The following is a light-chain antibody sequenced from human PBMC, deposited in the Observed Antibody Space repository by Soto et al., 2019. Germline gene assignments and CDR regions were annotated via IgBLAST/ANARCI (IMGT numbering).Light chain of an antibody. V-gene: IGLV1-44*01. J-gene: IGLJ1*01. CDR2: SND. CDR1: RSNIGSNN. CDR3: AAWDDSLNGVYV. Sequence: QAVVTQPPSASGTPGQRVTISCSGSRSNIGSNNVYWYQQLPGTAPKLLIYSNDKRPSGVPDRFSGSTSGTSASLAITGLQSEDEADYYCAAWDDSLNGVYVFGPGTKLTVL.